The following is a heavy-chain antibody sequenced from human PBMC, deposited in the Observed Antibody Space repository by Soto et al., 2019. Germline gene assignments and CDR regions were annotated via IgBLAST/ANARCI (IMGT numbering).Heavy chain of an antibody. CDR3: ARGSSTVRSRLFNFDY. V-gene: IGHV4-34*01. CDR2: INHSGST. D-gene: IGHD1-26*01. CDR1: GGSFSGYY. J-gene: IGHJ4*02. Sequence: QVQLQQWGAGLLKPSETLSLTCAAYGGSFSGYYGIWIRQPPGKGRGGIGEINHSGSTNYNPSLKSRVTISVDTSKNHFSLKLSSVTAADTAVYYCARGSSTVRSRLFNFDYWGQGTLVTVSS.